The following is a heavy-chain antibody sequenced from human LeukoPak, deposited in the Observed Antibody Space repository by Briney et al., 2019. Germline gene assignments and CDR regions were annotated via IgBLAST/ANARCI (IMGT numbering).Heavy chain of an antibody. Sequence: TGGSLRLSCAASGFTFSTYSMNWVRQAPGKGLEWVSSISSSSSYIYYADSVKGRFTISRDNAKNSLSLHMNSLRAEDTAVYYCARTTGTANQLYNWFDPWGQGTLVTVSS. J-gene: IGHJ5*02. V-gene: IGHV3-21*01. D-gene: IGHD1-1*01. CDR1: GFTFSTYS. CDR3: ARTTGTANQLYNWFDP. CDR2: ISSSSSYI.